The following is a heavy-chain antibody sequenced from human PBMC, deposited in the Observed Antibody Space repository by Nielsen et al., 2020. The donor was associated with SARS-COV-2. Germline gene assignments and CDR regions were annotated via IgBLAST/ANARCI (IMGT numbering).Heavy chain of an antibody. CDR1: GYTFTSYD. CDR3: ARGGFSLGANLEDP. CDR2: MNPNSGNT. V-gene: IGHV1-8*01. Sequence: ASVKVSCKASGYTFTSYDINWVRQATGQGLEWMGWMNPNSGNTGYAQKFQGRVTMTRDTSISTAYMELSSLRSEDTAVYYCARGGFSLGANLEDPWGQGTLVTVSS. D-gene: IGHD3-16*01. J-gene: IGHJ5*02.